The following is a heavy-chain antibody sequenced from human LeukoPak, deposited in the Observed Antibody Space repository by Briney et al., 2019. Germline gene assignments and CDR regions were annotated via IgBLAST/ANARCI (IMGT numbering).Heavy chain of an antibody. CDR1: GGSISSYY. D-gene: IGHD3-10*01. J-gene: IGHJ4*02. V-gene: IGHV4-59*12. CDR3: ARAQEDYYGSGSYYLRY. Sequence: SETLSLTCTVSGGSISSYYLSWIRQPPGKGLEWIGYIYYSGSTNYNPSLKSRVFMSVDTSKNQFSLKLSSVTGADAAVYYCARAQEDYYGSGSYYLRYWGQGTLVTVSS. CDR2: IYYSGST.